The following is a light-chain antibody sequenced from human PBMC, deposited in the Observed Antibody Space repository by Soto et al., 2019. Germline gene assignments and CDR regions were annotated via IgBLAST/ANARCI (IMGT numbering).Light chain of an antibody. J-gene: IGLJ1*01. V-gene: IGLV2-14*01. Sequence: QSALTQPASVSGSPGQSITISCTGTSSDVGGYKYVSWYQQHPGKAPKLMIYEVSNRPSGVSNRFSGSKSGNTASLTISGLQAEDEADYYCSSYTSSSSYVFGTATKLTVL. CDR3: SSYTSSSSYV. CDR1: SSDVGGYKY. CDR2: EVS.